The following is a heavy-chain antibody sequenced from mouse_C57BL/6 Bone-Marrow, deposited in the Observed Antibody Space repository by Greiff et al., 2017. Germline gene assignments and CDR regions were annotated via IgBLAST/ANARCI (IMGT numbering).Heavy chain of an antibody. J-gene: IGHJ3*01. CDR2: IHPNSGST. CDR1: GYTFTSYW. Sequence: VQLQQPGAELVKPGASVKLSCKASGYTFTSYWMHWVKQRPGQGLEWIGMIHPNSGSTNYNEKFKSKATLTVDKSSSTAYMQLSSLTSEDSAVYYCAREGGYGYDGVAYWGQGTLVTVSA. V-gene: IGHV1-64*01. D-gene: IGHD2-2*01. CDR3: AREGGYGYDGVAY.